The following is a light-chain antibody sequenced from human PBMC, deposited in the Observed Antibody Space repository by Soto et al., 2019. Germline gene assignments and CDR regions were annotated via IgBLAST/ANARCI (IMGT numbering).Light chain of an antibody. CDR3: SSSTSSSTLAVV. V-gene: IGLV2-14*01. CDR2: EVS. J-gene: IGLJ2*01. Sequence: QSVLTQPASVSGSPGQSITISCTGTSSDVGGYNYVSWYQQHPGKAPKLMIYEVSNRPSGVSNRFSGSKSGNTASLTISGRLADDEADYYCSSSTSSSTLAVVFGGGTKLTVL. CDR1: SSDVGGYNY.